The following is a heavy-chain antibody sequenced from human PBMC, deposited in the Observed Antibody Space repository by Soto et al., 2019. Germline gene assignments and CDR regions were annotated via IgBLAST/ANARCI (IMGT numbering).Heavy chain of an antibody. CDR2: ISYDGSNK. J-gene: IGHJ6*02. CDR3: ARDPGYPDFYYGMDV. V-gene: IGHV3-30-3*01. CDR1: GSTFSSYA. Sequence: QVQLVESGGGVVQPGRSLRLSCAASGSTFSSYAMHWVRQAPGKGLEWVAVISYDGSNKYYADSVKGRFTISRDNSKNTLYLQMNSLRAEDTAVYYCARDPGYPDFYYGMDVWGQGTTVTVSS. D-gene: IGHD1-1*01.